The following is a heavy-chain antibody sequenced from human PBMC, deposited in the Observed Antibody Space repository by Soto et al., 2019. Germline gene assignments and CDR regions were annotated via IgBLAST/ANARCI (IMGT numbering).Heavy chain of an antibody. CDR2: IASGGST. J-gene: IGHJ4*02. Sequence: GGSLRLSCVVSGYTFSKYDMSWVRQAPGKGLEWVSAIASGGSTFYAASVEGRFTISRDNSKNTLYLQMNSLRAEDMAIYYCVTHYTAVLDYWGQGTLVTVSS. CDR1: GYTFSKYD. D-gene: IGHD4-4*01. V-gene: IGHV3-23*01. CDR3: VTHYTAVLDY.